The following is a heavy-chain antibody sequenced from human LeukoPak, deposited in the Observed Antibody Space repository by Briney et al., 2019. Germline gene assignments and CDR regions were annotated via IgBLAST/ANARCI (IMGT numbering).Heavy chain of an antibody. D-gene: IGHD6-13*01. Sequence: GGSLRLSCVASGFTFSSHWMSWVRQAPGKGLEWVANIWQGGSEKYYVDSVKGRFTISRDNSKNTLYLQMNSLRAEDTAVYYCAKDRAAAGSVYYFDYWGQGTLVTVSS. V-gene: IGHV3-7*01. CDR2: IWQGGSEK. CDR1: GFTFSSHW. CDR3: AKDRAAAGSVYYFDY. J-gene: IGHJ4*02.